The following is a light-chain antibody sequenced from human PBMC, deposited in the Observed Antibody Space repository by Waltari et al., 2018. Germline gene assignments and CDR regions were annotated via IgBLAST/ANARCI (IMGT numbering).Light chain of an antibody. J-gene: IGKJ5*01. CDR1: RNIGTS. Sequence: DIQMTQSPSSLSASVGDRVTITCRASRNIGTSLNWFQQKSGTAPKFLSSATSSLESGVLPRFSVRGSGTDFTLTISSLQPEDFATYYCQQGSTIPITFGQGTRLEI. V-gene: IGKV1-39*01. CDR2: ATS. CDR3: QQGSTIPIT.